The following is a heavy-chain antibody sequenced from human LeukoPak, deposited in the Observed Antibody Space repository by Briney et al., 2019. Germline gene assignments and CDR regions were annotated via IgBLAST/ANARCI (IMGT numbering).Heavy chain of an antibody. Sequence: PGGSLRLSCAASGFTFSSYSMNWVRQAPGKGLEWVSSISSSSSYIYYADSVKGRFTISRDNAKNSLYLQMNSLRAEDTAVYYCASTDSSLWLLFDYWGQGTLVTVSS. D-gene: IGHD2-15*01. CDR3: ASTDSSLWLLFDY. CDR2: ISSSSSYI. V-gene: IGHV3-21*01. J-gene: IGHJ4*02. CDR1: GFTFSSYS.